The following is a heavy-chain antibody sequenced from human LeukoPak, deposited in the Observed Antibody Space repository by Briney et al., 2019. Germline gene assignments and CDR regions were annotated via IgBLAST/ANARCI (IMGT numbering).Heavy chain of an antibody. J-gene: IGHJ5*02. V-gene: IGHV3-7*01. CDR3: ARDGGLNWFDP. CDR2: IKQDGSEK. Sequence: GGSLRLSCSASGFTFSSYWMSWVRQAPGKGLEWVANIKQDGSEKYYVDSVKGRFTISRDNAKNSLYLQMNSLRAEDTAVYYCARDGGLNWFDPWGQGTLVTVSS. CDR1: GFTFSSYW. D-gene: IGHD6-25*01.